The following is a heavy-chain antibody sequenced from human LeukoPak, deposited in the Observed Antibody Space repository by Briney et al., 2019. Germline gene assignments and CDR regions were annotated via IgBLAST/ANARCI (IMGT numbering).Heavy chain of an antibody. D-gene: IGHD1-26*01. CDR1: GFTFSSYN. V-gene: IGHV3-21*01. J-gene: IGHJ6*03. CDR2: ITSGSSYR. CDR3: ARDPYSGSYGNYYYYFMDV. Sequence: GGSLRLSCAASGFTFSSYNMNWVRQAPAKGMEWVSSITSGSSYRFYADSVKGRFTISRDNAKNSLYLQMNSLRAEDTAVYYCARDPYSGSYGNYYYYFMDVWGKGTTVTISS.